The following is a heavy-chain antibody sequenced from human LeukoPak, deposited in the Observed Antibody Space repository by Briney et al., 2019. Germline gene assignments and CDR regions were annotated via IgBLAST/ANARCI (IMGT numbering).Heavy chain of an antibody. V-gene: IGHV3-30*02. CDR3: AKDRREYSSSFFDY. J-gene: IGHJ4*02. CDR1: GFTFSSYG. D-gene: IGHD6-6*01. CDR2: IRYDGSNK. Sequence: GGSLRLSCAASGFTFSSYGMHWVRQAPGKGREWVAFIRYDGSNKYYADSVKGRFTISRDNSKNTLYLQMNSLRAEDTAVYYCAKDRREYSSSFFDYWGQGTLVTVSS.